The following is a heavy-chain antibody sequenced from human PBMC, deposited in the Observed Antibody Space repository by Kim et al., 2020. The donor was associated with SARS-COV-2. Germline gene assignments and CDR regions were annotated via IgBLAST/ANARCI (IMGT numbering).Heavy chain of an antibody. CDR2: INSDGDGA. Sequence: GGSLRLSCVVTGFSFSDSWMHWVRQAPGKGLVWVARINSDGDGATYADSVKGRFTISGDNAKNTLYLQMTSVRADDTALYFCAGDYFQRAFFDYWGRGT. V-gene: IGHV3-74*01. CDR3: AGDYFQRAFFDY. D-gene: IGHD4-17*01. CDR1: GFSFSDSW. J-gene: IGHJ4*02.